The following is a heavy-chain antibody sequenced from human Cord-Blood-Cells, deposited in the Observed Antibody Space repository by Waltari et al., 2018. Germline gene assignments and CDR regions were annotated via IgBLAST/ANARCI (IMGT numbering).Heavy chain of an antibody. V-gene: IGHV1-2*02. CDR3: ARRYSGSYRY. J-gene: IGHJ4*02. Sequence: QVQLVQSGAEVKKPGASVKVSCKASGYTFTGYYMHLVRQAPGQGLEWRGWINPNSGGTNYAQKVQGRVTMTRDTSISTAYMELSRLRSDDTAVYYCARRYSGSYRYWGQGTLVTVSS. D-gene: IGHD1-26*01. CDR2: INPNSGGT. CDR1: GYTFTGYY.